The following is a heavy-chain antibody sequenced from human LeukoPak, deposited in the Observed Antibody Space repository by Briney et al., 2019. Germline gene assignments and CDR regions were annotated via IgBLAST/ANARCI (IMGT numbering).Heavy chain of an antibody. CDR2: ISAYNGNT. CDR1: GYTFTSYG. J-gene: IGHJ3*02. Sequence: APVKVSCKASGYTFTSYGISWVRQAPGQGLEWMGWISAYNGNTNYAQKLQGRVTMTTDTSTSTAYMELRSLRSDDTAVYYCARDLQSIAAAGSHAFDIWGQGTMVTVSS. V-gene: IGHV1-18*01. CDR3: ARDLQSIAAAGSHAFDI. D-gene: IGHD6-13*01.